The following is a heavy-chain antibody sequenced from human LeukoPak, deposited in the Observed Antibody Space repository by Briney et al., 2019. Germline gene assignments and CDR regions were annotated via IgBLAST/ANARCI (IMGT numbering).Heavy chain of an antibody. V-gene: IGHV1-3*01. CDR3: ARGTSMVRGVIVKGPFDY. CDR2: IHADNGDT. J-gene: IGHJ4*02. D-gene: IGHD3-10*01. CDR1: GYILTNYV. Sequence: ASVKVSCKASGYILTNYVMHWGRQAPGQRREWMGWIHADNGDTKYSQKFQDRVTITRDTSATTVYMELSSLRSEDTAVYSCARGTSMVRGVIVKGPFDYWGPGTLVIVSS.